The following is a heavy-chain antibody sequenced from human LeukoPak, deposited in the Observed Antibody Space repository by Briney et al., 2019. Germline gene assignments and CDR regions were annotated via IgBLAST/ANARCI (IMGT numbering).Heavy chain of an antibody. J-gene: IGHJ4*02. Sequence: KTGGSLRLSCAASGFTFSSYSMNWVRQAPGKGLEWVSSISSSSSYIYYADSVKGRFTISRDNAKNSLYLQMNSLRAEDTAVYYCASFPHRPGTKIDYWGQGTRVTVSS. D-gene: IGHD1-14*01. CDR3: ASFPHRPGTKIDY. CDR1: GFTFSSYS. V-gene: IGHV3-21*01. CDR2: ISSSSSYI.